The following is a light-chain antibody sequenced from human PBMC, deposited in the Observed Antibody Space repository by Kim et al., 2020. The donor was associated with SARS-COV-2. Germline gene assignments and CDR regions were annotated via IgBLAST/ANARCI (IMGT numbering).Light chain of an antibody. J-gene: IGKJ1*01. Sequence: DIVLTQSPDFQSVTPKETVTITCRASQSIGNNLYWYQQKPGQSPKLLIKYASQSFSGVPSRFSGSGSGTDFTLTINSLEAEDAATYFCHQSSSLPTFGQGTKVDIK. V-gene: IGKV6-21*01. CDR3: HQSSSLPT. CDR1: QSIGNN. CDR2: YAS.